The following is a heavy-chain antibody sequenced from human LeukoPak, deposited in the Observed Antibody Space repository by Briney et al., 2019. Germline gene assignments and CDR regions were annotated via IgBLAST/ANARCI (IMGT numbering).Heavy chain of an antibody. Sequence: SETLSLTCTVFGGSMSSYYWSWTRQPPGKGLEWIGYISYSGSTNYNPSLKSRVTISVDTSKNHFSLKLSSVTAADTAVYYCARDRRYYDTSGTVYYDAMDAWGQGTTVTVSS. D-gene: IGHD3-22*01. CDR1: GGSMSSYY. J-gene: IGHJ6*02. V-gene: IGHV4-59*01. CDR3: ARDRRYYDTSGTVYYDAMDA. CDR2: ISYSGST.